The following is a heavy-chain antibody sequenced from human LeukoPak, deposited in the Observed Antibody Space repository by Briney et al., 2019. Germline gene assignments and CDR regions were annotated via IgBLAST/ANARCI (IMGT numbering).Heavy chain of an antibody. CDR2: IYYSGST. CDR3: ARDRVRGNSNPFFDY. Sequence: SETLSLTCTVSGGSISSYYWSWVRQPPGKGLEWIGYIYYSGSTNYNPSLKSRVTISVDTSKNQFSLKLSSVTAADTAVYYCARDRVRGNSNPFFDYWGQGTLVTVSS. V-gene: IGHV4-59*01. J-gene: IGHJ4*02. CDR1: GGSISSYY. D-gene: IGHD4-11*01.